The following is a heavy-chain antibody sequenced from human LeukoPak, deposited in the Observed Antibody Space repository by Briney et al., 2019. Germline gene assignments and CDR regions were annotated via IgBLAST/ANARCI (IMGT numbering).Heavy chain of an antibody. CDR3: ARGTHYSSGHAFDI. V-gene: IGHV3-23*01. D-gene: IGHD3-22*01. CDR1: GFTFSSYA. J-gene: IGHJ3*02. Sequence: GGSLRLSCAASGFTFSSYAMSWVRQAPGKGLEWVSAISGSGGSTYYADSVKGRFTISRDNAKNSLYLQMNSLRAEDTAVYYCARGTHYSSGHAFDIWGQGTMVTVSS. CDR2: ISGSGGST.